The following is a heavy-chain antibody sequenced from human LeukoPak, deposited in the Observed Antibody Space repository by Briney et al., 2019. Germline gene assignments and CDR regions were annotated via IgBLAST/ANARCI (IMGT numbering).Heavy chain of an antibody. CDR2: INPSGGST. J-gene: IGHJ4*02. CDR1: GYTFTSYY. D-gene: IGHD3-22*01. CDR3: ATLSYYYDSSGYYRTFDY. V-gene: IGHV1-46*01. Sequence: ASVKVSCKASGYTFTSYYMHWMRQAPGQGLEWMGIINPSGGSTSYAQKFQGRVTITRNTSISTAYMELSSLRSEDTAVYYCATLSYYYDSSGYYRTFDYWGQGTLVTVSS.